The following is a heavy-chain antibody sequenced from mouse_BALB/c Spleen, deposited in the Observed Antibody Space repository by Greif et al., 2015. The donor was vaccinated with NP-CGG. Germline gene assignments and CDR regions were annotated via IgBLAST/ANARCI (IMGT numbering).Heavy chain of an antibody. CDR2: INPSTGYT. V-gene: IGHV1-7*01. CDR3: ARKGITVVDYFDY. J-gene: IGHJ2*01. D-gene: IGHD1-1*01. Sequence: QVQLQQSGAELAKPGASVKMSCKASGYTFTSYWMHWVKQRPGQGLEWIGYINPSTGYTEYNQKFRDKATLTADKSSSTAYMQLNSLTSEDSAVYYCARKGITVVDYFDYWGQGTTLTVSS. CDR1: GYTFTSYW.